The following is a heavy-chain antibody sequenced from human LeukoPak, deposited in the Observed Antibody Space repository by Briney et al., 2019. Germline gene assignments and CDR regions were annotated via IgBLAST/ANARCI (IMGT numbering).Heavy chain of an antibody. V-gene: IGHV1-69-2*01. CDR2: VDPEDGET. CDR1: GYTFTDYY. CDR3: ARGAPGGRYDY. D-gene: IGHD3-16*01. Sequence: ASVKVSCKVSGYTFTDYYMHWVQQAPGKGLEWMGLVDPEDGETIYAEKLQGRVTMTTDTSTSTAYMELRSLRSDDTAVYYCARGAPGGRYDYWGQGTLVTVSS. J-gene: IGHJ4*02.